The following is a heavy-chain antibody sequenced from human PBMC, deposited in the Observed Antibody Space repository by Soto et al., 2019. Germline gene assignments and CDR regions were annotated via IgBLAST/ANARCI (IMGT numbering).Heavy chain of an antibody. CDR1: GFTFDDYA. CDR2: SSWNSGSI. Sequence: EVQLVESGGGLVQPGRSLRLSCAASGFTFDDYAMHWVRQAPGKGLEWVSGSSWNSGSIGYADSVKGRFTISRDNAKNSMYLQMNSLRAEDTALYYCPIALRYFDWLYFDYWGQGTLVTVSS. V-gene: IGHV3-9*01. CDR3: PIALRYFDWLYFDY. J-gene: IGHJ4*02. D-gene: IGHD3-9*01.